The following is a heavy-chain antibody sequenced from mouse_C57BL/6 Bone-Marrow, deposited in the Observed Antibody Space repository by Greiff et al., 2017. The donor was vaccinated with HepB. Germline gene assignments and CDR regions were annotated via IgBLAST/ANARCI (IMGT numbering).Heavy chain of an antibody. CDR1: GYTFTSYW. J-gene: IGHJ2*01. Sequence: VQLQQPGAELVMPGASVKLSCKASGYTFTSYWMHWVKQRPGQGLEWIGEIDPSDSYTNYNQKFKGKSTLTVDKSSSTAYMQLSSLTSEDSAVYYCARYDGYFIFDYWGQGTTLTVSS. CDR3: ARYDGYFIFDY. D-gene: IGHD2-3*01. CDR2: IDPSDSYT. V-gene: IGHV1-69*01.